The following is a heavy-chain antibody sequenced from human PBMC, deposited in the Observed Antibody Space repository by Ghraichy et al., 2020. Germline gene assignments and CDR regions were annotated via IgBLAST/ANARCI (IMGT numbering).Heavy chain of an antibody. CDR2: IRSKTDGGTT. CDR3: TNRDYYGMDV. CDR1: GFTLSNFW. V-gene: IGHV3-15*01. J-gene: IGHJ6*01. Sequence: LSLTCAASGFTLSNFWMNWVRQAPGKGLEWVGRIRSKTDGGTTDYAAPVKDRFTISRDDSKNTLYLQMNSLKTEDTAVYYCTNRDYYGMDVWGQGITVIVSS.